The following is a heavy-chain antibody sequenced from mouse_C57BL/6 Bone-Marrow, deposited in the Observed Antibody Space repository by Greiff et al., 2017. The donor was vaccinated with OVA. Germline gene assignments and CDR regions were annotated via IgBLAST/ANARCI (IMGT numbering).Heavy chain of an antibody. CDR1: GYTFTRYW. Sequence: QVQLQQPGAELVKPGASVKLSCKASGYTFTRYWMHWVKQRPGRGLEWIGRIDPNSGGTKYNEKFKSKATLTVDKPSSTAYMQRSSLTSEDSAVYYCALGRVFYAMDYWGQGTSVTVSS. V-gene: IGHV1-72*01. J-gene: IGHJ4*01. D-gene: IGHD4-1*01. CDR3: ALGRVFYAMDY. CDR2: IDPNSGGT.